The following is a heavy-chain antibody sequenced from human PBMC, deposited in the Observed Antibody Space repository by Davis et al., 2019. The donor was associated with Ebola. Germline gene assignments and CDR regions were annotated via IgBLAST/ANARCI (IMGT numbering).Heavy chain of an antibody. CDR2: MNPNSGNT. Sequence: ASVKVSCKASGYTFTSYDINWVRQATGQGLEWMGWMNPNSGNTGYAQKFQGRVTITADKSTSTAYMELSSLRSEDTAVYYCARDGTRIAVAGPDAFNIWGQGTMVTVSS. D-gene: IGHD6-19*01. CDR3: ARDGTRIAVAGPDAFNI. J-gene: IGHJ3*02. CDR1: GYTFTSYD. V-gene: IGHV1-8*01.